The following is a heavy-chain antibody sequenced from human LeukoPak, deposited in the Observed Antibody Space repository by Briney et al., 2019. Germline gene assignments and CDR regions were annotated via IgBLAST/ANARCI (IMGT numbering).Heavy chain of an antibody. Sequence: GGSLRLSCAASGFTFSSYAMSWVRQAPRKGLEWVSTISGSGGSTYYADSVKGRFTISRDNSKNTLYLQMNSLRAEDTAVYHCAKDRWTVTIIGDFDYWGQGTLVTVSS. V-gene: IGHV3-23*01. J-gene: IGHJ4*02. D-gene: IGHD4-17*01. CDR1: GFTFSSYA. CDR3: AKDRWTVTIIGDFDY. CDR2: ISGSGGST.